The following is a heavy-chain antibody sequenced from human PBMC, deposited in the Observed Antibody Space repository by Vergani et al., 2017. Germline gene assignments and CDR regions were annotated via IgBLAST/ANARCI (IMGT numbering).Heavy chain of an antibody. CDR3: IGEQVGGNKFDY. D-gene: IGHD1-26*01. CDR2: ISGSGGST. Sequence: EVQLVESGGGLVKPGGSLRLSCAASGFTFSSYAMSWVRQAPGKGLEWVSAISGSGGSTYYADSVKGRFTISRDNSKNTLYLQMNSLRAEDTAVYYCIGEQVGGNKFDYWGQGTLVTVSS. CDR1: GFTFSSYA. V-gene: IGHV3-23*04. J-gene: IGHJ4*02.